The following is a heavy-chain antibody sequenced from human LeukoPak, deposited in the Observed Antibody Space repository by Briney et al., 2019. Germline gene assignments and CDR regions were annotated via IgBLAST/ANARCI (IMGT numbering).Heavy chain of an antibody. Sequence: PGGSLRLSCAASGFTFSSYAMSWVRQAPGKGLEWVSAISGSGGSTYYADSVKGRFTISRDNSKNTLYLQMNSLRAEDTAVYYCARKDQGYSYGHDAFDIWGQGTMVTVSS. D-gene: IGHD5-18*01. CDR2: ISGSGGST. CDR3: ARKDQGYSYGHDAFDI. V-gene: IGHV3-23*01. CDR1: GFTFSSYA. J-gene: IGHJ3*02.